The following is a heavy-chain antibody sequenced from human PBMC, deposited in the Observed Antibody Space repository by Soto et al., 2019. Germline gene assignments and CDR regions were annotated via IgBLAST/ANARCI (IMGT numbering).Heavy chain of an antibody. CDR1: GFTFSSYA. Sequence: GGSLRLSCAASGFTFSSYAMSWVRQAPGKGLEWVSGISANGGSTYYTDSVRGRFTISRDNSKNTLFLQMNSLRADDTAVYYCAHFGTPAAAPRWGFDWWGQATLVTVS. J-gene: IGHJ4*02. V-gene: IGHV3-23*01. D-gene: IGHD2-2*01. CDR3: AHFGTPAAAPRWGFDW. CDR2: ISANGGST.